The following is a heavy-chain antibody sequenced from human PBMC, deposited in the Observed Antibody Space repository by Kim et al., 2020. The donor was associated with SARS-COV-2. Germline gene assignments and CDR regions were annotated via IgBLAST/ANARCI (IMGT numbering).Heavy chain of an antibody. CDR3: ANSAFLKGYCSGGSCYDNYFDY. CDR1: GFTFSSYA. Sequence: GGSLRLSCAASGFTFSSYAMSWIRQAPGKGLEWVSAISGSGGSTYYADSVKGRFTISRDNSKNTLYLQMNSLRAEDTAVYYCANSAFLKGYCSGGSCYDNYFDYWGQGTLVTVSS. V-gene: IGHV3-23*01. J-gene: IGHJ4*02. CDR2: ISGSGGST. D-gene: IGHD2-15*01.